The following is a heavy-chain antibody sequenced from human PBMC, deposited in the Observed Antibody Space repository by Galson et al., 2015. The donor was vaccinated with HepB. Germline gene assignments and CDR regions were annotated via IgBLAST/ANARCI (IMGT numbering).Heavy chain of an antibody. CDR2: IIPLFGTA. V-gene: IGHV1-69*01. Sequence: SCKASGGTFKNYALNWVRQAPGRGLEWMGGIIPLFGTANYAQKFQGRVTITADESTSTAYMELSSLRSEDTAVYYCAREDCSSTSCYSVYWYFDLWGRGTLVTVSS. J-gene: IGHJ2*01. CDR1: GGTFKNYA. CDR3: AREDCSSTSCYSVYWYFDL. D-gene: IGHD2-2*01.